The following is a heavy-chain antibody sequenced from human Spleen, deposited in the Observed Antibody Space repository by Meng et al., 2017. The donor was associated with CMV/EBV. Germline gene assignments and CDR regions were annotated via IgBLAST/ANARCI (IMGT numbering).Heavy chain of an antibody. Sequence: GESLKISCAASGFTFSSYAMHWVRQAPGKRLEWVAVISYDGSNKYYADSVKGRFTISRDNSKNTLYLQMNSLRAEDTAVYYCARGACSSTSCYPMGYWGQGTLVTVSS. CDR3: ARGACSSTSCYPMGY. D-gene: IGHD2-2*01. CDR1: GFTFSSYA. CDR2: ISYDGSNK. V-gene: IGHV3-30*04. J-gene: IGHJ4*02.